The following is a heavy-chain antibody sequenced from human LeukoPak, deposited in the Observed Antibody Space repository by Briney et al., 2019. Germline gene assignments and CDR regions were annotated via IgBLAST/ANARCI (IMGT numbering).Heavy chain of an antibody. D-gene: IGHD3-22*01. CDR3: ASEAFCASGNCYLQRVAS. J-gene: IGHJ4*02. CDR2: IGPKTGNT. Sequence: GASVKVSCKPSGYTFNAYYMHWVRQAPGQGLEWVGWIGPKTGNTRYAQKFQGRVTITRDTPIGTVYMELSSLKSDDTAVYYCASEAFCASGNCYLQRVASWGPGTLVTVSS. V-gene: IGHV1-2*02. CDR1: GYTFNAYY.